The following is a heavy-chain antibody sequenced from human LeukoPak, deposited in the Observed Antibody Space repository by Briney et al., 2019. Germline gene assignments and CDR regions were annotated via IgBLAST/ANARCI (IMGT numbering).Heavy chain of an antibody. Sequence: GGSLRLSCAASGFTFSRYWMSWVRQAPGKGLEWVANIKQDASEKYYVDSVEGRFTISRDSAKNSLYLQMNSLRAEDTAVYYCAKGGEDYYYMDVWGKGTTVTISS. J-gene: IGHJ6*03. CDR1: GFTFSRYW. V-gene: IGHV3-7*03. D-gene: IGHD2-15*01. CDR2: IKQDASEK. CDR3: AKGGEDYYYMDV.